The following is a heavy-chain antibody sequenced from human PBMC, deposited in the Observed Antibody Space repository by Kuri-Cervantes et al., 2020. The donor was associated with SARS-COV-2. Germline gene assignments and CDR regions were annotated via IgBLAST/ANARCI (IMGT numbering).Heavy chain of an antibody. CDR1: ETTFPNYD. CDR2: VKTNSGNT. CDR3: ARLGVDYDFWSGYYRPFDY. V-gene: IGHV1-8*01. Sequence: ASVKVSCKTPETTFPNYDINWVRQATGRGLEWMGMVKTNSGNTLYAQIFQGRVTMTRDTSTTTAYMELRSLRSDDTAVYYCARLGVDYDFWSGYYRPFDYWGQGTLVTVSS. J-gene: IGHJ4*02. D-gene: IGHD3-3*01.